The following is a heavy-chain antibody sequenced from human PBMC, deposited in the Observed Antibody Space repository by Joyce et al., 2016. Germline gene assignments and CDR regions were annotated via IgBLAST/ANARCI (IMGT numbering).Heavy chain of an antibody. CDR2: ISGIVGSI. J-gene: IGHJ6*03. D-gene: IGHD6-6*01. CDR1: GFTFSSYA. Sequence: EVQLLESGGGLVQPAGSLRLSCAASGFTFSSYAMSWVRQAPWKGLEWVSVISGIVGSIYDADSVKGRFTFSRDNSKNTLYLQMNSLRAEDTAVYYCAKVAEGSAVYFYYMDVWGKGTTVTVSS. V-gene: IGHV3-23*01. CDR3: AKVAEGSAVYFYYMDV.